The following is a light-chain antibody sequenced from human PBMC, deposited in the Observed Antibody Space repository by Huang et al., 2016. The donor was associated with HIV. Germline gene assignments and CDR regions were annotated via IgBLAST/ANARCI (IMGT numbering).Light chain of an antibody. CDR1: QSIGGS. J-gene: IGKJ1*01. CDR2: FAS. V-gene: IGKV6-21*02. CDR3: HQSSSLPQT. Sequence: EIVLTQSPHSQSVTPKEKVTITCRASQSIGGSLHWYQQKPDQSPKLLSKFASQSISGVPSRISGSGSGTEFTLTINSLEAEDAATYYCHQSSSLPQTFGQGTKVEIK.